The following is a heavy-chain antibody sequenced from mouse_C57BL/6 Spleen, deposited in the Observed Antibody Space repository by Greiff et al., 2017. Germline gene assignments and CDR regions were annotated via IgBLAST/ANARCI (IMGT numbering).Heavy chain of an antibody. J-gene: IGHJ2*01. D-gene: IGHD1-1*01. CDR1: GYAFSSYW. CDR3: ARWGYYGSSYRGY. V-gene: IGHV1-80*01. Sequence: QVHVKQSGAELVKPGASVKISCKASGYAFSSYWMNWVKQRPGKGLEWIGQIYPGDGDTNYNGKFKGKATLTADKSSSTAYMQLSSLTSEDSAVYFCARWGYYGSSYRGYWGQGTTLTVSS. CDR2: IYPGDGDT.